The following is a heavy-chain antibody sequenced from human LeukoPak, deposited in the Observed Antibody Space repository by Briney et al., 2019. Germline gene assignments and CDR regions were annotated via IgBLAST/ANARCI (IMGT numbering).Heavy chain of an antibody. CDR3: GRNLGSGSDH. D-gene: IGHD3-10*01. CDR2: THYTGKT. CDR1: GDSISGPY. J-gene: IGHJ4*02. V-gene: IGHV4-59*11. Sequence: SETLSLTCNVSGDSISGPYWNWIRQSPGRGLEWIGYTHYTGKTNYNPSLKSRLTMSVDTSNNQVYLRLSSVTAADTAVYYCGRNLGSGSDHWGQGTLVTVSS.